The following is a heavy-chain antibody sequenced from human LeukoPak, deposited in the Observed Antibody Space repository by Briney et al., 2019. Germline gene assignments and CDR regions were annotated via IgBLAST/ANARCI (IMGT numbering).Heavy chain of an antibody. CDR2: IYSSGST. V-gene: IGHV4-59*11. CDR1: GGSMSSHY. J-gene: IGHJ6*03. D-gene: IGHD3-22*01. CDR3: ARDHVEWLLPDPYYYYYMDV. Sequence: SETLSLTCNVSGGSMSSHYWSWIRQPPGKGLEWIGYIYSSGSTNYNPSLKSRVIISIDTSKNQFSLKLSSATAADTAVYYCARDHVEWLLPDPYYYYYMDVWGKGTTVTVSS.